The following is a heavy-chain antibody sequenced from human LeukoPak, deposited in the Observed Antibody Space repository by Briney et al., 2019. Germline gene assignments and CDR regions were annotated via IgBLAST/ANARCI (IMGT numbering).Heavy chain of an antibody. Sequence: PSETLSLTCTVSGGSDSIRSYYWTWIRQPPGKGLEWIGYIYYNGNSNYNPSLKSRVTISLDTSRNQVSLKLSSATAADTAVYYCARAAAGLGNWFDPWGQGTLVTVSS. J-gene: IGHJ5*02. CDR1: GGSDSIRSYY. D-gene: IGHD6-13*01. CDR3: ARAAAGLGNWFDP. CDR2: IYYNGNS. V-gene: IGHV4-61*01.